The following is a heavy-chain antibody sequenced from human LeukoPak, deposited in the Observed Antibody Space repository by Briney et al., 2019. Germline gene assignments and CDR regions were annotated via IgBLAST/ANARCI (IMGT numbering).Heavy chain of an antibody. CDR3: ASENPYYYDSSGYYSHYYFDY. J-gene: IGHJ4*02. CDR1: GGTFSSYA. Sequence: SVKVSCKASGGTFSSYAISWVRQAPGQGLEWMGRIIPIFGTANYAQKYQGRVTITTDESTSTAYMELSSLRSEDTAVYYCASENPYYYDSSGYYSHYYFDYWGQGTLVTVSS. CDR2: IIPIFGTA. D-gene: IGHD3-22*01. V-gene: IGHV1-69*05.